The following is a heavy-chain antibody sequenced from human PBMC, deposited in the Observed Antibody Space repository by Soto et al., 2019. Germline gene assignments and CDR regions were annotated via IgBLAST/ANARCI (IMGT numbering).Heavy chain of an antibody. CDR1: GFTFSSYS. D-gene: IGHD3-16*02. CDR3: ARENDYVWGSYRLNWFDS. Sequence: VGSLRLSCAASGFTFSSYSMNWVRQAPGKGLEWVSYISSSSSTIYYADSVKGRFTISRDNAKNSLYLQMNSLRDEGTAVYYCARENDYVWGSYRLNWFDSWGQGTLVTVSS. V-gene: IGHV3-48*02. CDR2: ISSSSSTI. J-gene: IGHJ5*01.